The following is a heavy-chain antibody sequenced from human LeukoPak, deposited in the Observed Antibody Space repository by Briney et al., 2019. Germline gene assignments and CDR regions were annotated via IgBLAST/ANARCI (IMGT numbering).Heavy chain of an antibody. CDR2: ISYDGSNK. Sequence: GGPLRLSCAASGFTFRSYAMHWVRQAPGKGLEGVAVISYDGSNKYYADSVKGRFTISRDNSKNTLYLQMNSLRAEDTAVYYCARGPVAGPTPYYYYYGMDVWGQGTTVTVSS. V-gene: IGHV3-30-3*01. J-gene: IGHJ6*02. CDR3: ARGPVAGPTPYYYYYGMDV. CDR1: GFTFRSYA. D-gene: IGHD6-13*01.